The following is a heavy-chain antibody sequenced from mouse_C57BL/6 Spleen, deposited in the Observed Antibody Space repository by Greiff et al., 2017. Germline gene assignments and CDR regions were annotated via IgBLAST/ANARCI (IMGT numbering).Heavy chain of an antibody. CDR1: GYTFTSYW. V-gene: IGHV1-64*01. Sequence: QVQLQQPGAELVKPGASVKLSCKASGYTFTSYWMHWVKQRPGQGLEWIGMIHPNSGSTNYNEKFKSKATLTVDKSSSTAYMQLSSLTSEDSAVYYCARDEYDYDDAMDYWGQGTSVTVSS. CDR3: ARDEYDYDDAMDY. CDR2: IHPNSGST. D-gene: IGHD2-4*01. J-gene: IGHJ4*01.